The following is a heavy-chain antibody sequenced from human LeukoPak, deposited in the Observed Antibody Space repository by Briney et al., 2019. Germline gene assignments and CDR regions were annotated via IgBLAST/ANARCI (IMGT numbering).Heavy chain of an antibody. V-gene: IGHV3-48*03. D-gene: IGHD5-24*01. CDR2: ISSSGSTI. CDR1: GFTFSSYE. J-gene: IGHJ3*02. Sequence: GGSLRLSCAASGFTFSSYEMNWVRQAPGKGLEWVSYISSSGSTIYYADSVKGRFTISRDNAKNSLYLQMNSLRAEDTAVYYCARVGGSRDGYNWVGAFDIWGQGTMVTVSS. CDR3: ARVGGSRDGYNWVGAFDI.